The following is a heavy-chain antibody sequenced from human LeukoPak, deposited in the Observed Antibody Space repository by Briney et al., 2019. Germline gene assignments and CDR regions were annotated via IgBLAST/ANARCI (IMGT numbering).Heavy chain of an antibody. J-gene: IGHJ3*02. CDR3: ARVKTAIYVWGSYRYNAFDI. V-gene: IGHV3-7*01. Sequence: GGSLRLSCAASGFTFSSYWMSWVRQAPGKGLEWVANIKQDGSEKYYVDSVKGRFTISRDNAKNSLYLQMNSLRAEDTAVYYCARVKTAIYVWGSYRYNAFDIWGQGTMVTVSS. CDR1: GFTFSSYW. D-gene: IGHD3-16*02. CDR2: IKQDGSEK.